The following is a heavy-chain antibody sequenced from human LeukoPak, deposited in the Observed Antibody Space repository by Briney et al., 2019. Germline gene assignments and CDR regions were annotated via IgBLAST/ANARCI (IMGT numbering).Heavy chain of an antibody. Sequence: SETLSLTCAVYGGSFSGYYWSWIRQPPGEGLEWIGEINHSGNTNYNPSLKSRVTTSVDTSKNQFSLKLSSVTAADTAVYYCARGGYDFWSGYYTDWFDPWGQGTLVTVSS. CDR1: GGSFSGYY. D-gene: IGHD3-3*01. V-gene: IGHV4-34*01. J-gene: IGHJ5*02. CDR3: ARGGYDFWSGYYTDWFDP. CDR2: INHSGNT.